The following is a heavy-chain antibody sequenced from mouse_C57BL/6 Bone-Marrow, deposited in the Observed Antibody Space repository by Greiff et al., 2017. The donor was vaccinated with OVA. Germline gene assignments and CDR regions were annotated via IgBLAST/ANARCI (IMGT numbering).Heavy chain of an antibody. CDR1: GFNIKDYY. V-gene: IGHV14-2*01. J-gene: IGHJ1*03. CDR2: IDPEDGET. CDR3: ARYVLYWYFDV. Sequence: VQLQQSGAELVKPGASVKLSCTASGFNIKDYYMHWVKQRPEQGLEWIGRIDPEDGETKYAPEFQGKATITADTSSNTAYLQLSSLTSEDTAVYYCARYVLYWYFDVWGTGTTVTVSS.